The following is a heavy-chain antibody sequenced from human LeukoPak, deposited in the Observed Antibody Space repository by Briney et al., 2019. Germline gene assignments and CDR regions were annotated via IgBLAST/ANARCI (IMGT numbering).Heavy chain of an antibody. Sequence: SETLSLTCTVSGGSISSYYWSWIRQPPGKGLEWIGYIYYSGSTNYNPSLKSRVTISVDTSKNQFSLKLSSVTAADTAVYYCARDQGGYNHNYYYGMDVWGQGTTVTVSS. CDR3: ARDQGGYNHNYYYGMDV. J-gene: IGHJ6*02. D-gene: IGHD5-24*01. CDR1: GGSISSYY. V-gene: IGHV4-59*01. CDR2: IYYSGST.